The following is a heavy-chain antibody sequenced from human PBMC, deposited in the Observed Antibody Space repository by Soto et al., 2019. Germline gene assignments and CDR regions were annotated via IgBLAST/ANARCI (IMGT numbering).Heavy chain of an antibody. V-gene: IGHV4-39*01. D-gene: IGHD3-9*01. Sequence: SETLSLTCTVSGGSISSSSYYWGWIRQPPGKGLEWIGSIYYSGSTYYNPSLKSRVTISVDTSKNQFSLKLSSVTAADTAVYYCARPGLRYFDWLLSAHFDYWGQGTLVTVSS. CDR1: GGSISSSSYY. CDR2: IYYSGST. J-gene: IGHJ4*02. CDR3: ARPGLRYFDWLLSAHFDY.